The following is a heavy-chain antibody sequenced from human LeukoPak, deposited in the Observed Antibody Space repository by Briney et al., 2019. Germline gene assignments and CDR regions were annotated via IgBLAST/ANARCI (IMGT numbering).Heavy chain of an antibody. J-gene: IGHJ4*02. Sequence: SAPTLLQPTAILTCTFSGFSLSTSGLPAGWIRQPPGKALQYLALIYWDDDKRYNPFLKSRLAITKVTSANQVVLIMTNMDPVDTATYYCAHRLGGYNWDDGTFDYWGQGTLVTVSS. D-gene: IGHD1-20*01. V-gene: IGHV2-5*02. CDR3: AHRLGGYNWDDGTFDY. CDR1: GFSLSTSGLP. CDR2: IYWDDDK.